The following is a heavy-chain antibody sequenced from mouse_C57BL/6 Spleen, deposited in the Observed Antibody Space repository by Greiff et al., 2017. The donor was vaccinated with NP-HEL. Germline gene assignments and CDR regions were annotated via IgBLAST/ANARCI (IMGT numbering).Heavy chain of an antibody. Sequence: QVQLKQSGAELARPGASVKLSCKASGYTFTSYGISWVKQRTGQGLEWIGEIYPRSGNTYYNEKFKGKATLTADKSSSTAYMELRSLTSEDSAVYFCLIYYGYDGDYWGQGTTLTVSS. J-gene: IGHJ2*01. CDR2: IYPRSGNT. CDR3: LIYYGYDGDY. CDR1: GYTFTSYG. D-gene: IGHD2-2*01. V-gene: IGHV1-81*01.